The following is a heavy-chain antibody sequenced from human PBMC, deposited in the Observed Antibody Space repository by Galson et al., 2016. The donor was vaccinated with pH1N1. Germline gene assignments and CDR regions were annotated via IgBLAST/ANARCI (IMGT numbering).Heavy chain of an antibody. CDR1: DFTFSSYE. J-gene: IGHJ4*02. V-gene: IGHV3-64*02. CDR3: ARDNGYYTDFDY. CDR2: IGTTGINI. Sequence: PRLSCAASDFTFSSYEMSWVRQAPGKGLQYVSVIGTTGINIFYEDSVRDRFTVSRDNVRYTLHLQMDSLRTEDTAIYYCARDNGYYTDFDYWGQGTLVTVSP. D-gene: IGHD5-18*01.